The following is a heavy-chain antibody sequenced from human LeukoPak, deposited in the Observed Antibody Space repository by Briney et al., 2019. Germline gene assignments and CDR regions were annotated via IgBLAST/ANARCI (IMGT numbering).Heavy chain of an antibody. CDR3: ARTLYYYDSSGYYYFDY. V-gene: IGHV4-4*09. CDR2: IYDSGST. Sequence: PAETLSLTCTVSGGSISSYYWSWIRQFPGKGLEWIGYIYDSGSTNYNPYLKSRVTISVDTSKNQFSLKLSSVTAADTAVYYCARTLYYYDSSGYYYFDYCGQGTLVTVSS. J-gene: IGHJ4*02. CDR1: GGSISSYY. D-gene: IGHD3-22*01.